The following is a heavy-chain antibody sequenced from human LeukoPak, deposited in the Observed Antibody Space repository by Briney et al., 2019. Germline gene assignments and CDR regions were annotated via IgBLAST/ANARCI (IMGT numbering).Heavy chain of an antibody. V-gene: IGHV1-18*01. CDR2: ITPYNGNT. CDR1: GYTFTNYG. Sequence: VASVKVSCKASGYTFTNYGINWVRQAPGQGLEWVGWITPYNGNTNYAQKLQGRVTMTTDTSTSTAYMELRSLRPDDTAMYYCARGLGELLYYYYMDVWGKGTTVTVSS. D-gene: IGHD3-10*01. J-gene: IGHJ6*03. CDR3: ARGLGELLYYYYMDV.